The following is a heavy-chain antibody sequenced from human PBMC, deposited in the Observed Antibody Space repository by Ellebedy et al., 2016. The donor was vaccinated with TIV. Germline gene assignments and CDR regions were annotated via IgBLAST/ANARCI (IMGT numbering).Heavy chain of an antibody. J-gene: IGHJ2*01. D-gene: IGHD4-17*01. CDR2: INEDGTKK. CDR3: ARAIYGASYL. CDR1: GFTVRSKY. V-gene: IGHV3-7*01. Sequence: GESLKISCAVSGFTVRSKYMTWVRQAPGKGLEWVANINEDGTKKHYVDSVRGRFTISRDYAGNSLFLQMNSLGAEDTAVYYCARAIYGASYLWGRGTLVTVSS.